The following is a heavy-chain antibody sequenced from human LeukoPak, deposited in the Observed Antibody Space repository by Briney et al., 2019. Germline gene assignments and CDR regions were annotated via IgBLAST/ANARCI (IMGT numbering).Heavy chain of an antibody. CDR2: IIPIFGTA. Sequence: SVKVSCKASGYIFTSYGISWVRQAPGQGLEWMGGIIPIFGTANYAQKFQGRVTMTEDTSTDTAYMELSSLRSEDTAVYYCATDMSYGSGSSHTISDYWGQGTLVTVSS. CDR3: ATDMSYGSGSSHTISDY. V-gene: IGHV1-69*06. D-gene: IGHD3-10*01. J-gene: IGHJ4*02. CDR1: GYIFTSYG.